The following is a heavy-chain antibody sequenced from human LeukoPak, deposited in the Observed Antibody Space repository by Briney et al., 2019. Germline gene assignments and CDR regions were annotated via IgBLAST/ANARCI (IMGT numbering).Heavy chain of an antibody. CDR2: IRGRTYGWTT. J-gene: IGHJ3*02. CDR1: GFTFGDYA. CDR3: SRGRRDI. Sequence: PGGSLRLSCTASGFTFGDYAMNWVRQAPGKGLEWVGFIRGRTYGWTTEYAASVKGRVTIARDDSKNIAYLQMHSLKTEDTAVYYCSRGRRDIWGQGTLVTVSS. V-gene: IGHV3-49*04.